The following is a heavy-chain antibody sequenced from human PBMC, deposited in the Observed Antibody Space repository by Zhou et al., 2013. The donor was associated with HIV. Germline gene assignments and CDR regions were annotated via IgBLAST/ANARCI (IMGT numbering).Heavy chain of an antibody. CDR3: ARDLLPTSSWTDYYYYGMDV. J-gene: IGHJ6*02. CDR2: IIPIFDTS. Sequence: QVQLVQSGAEVKKPGSSVKVSCKASGGTFSSYAISWVRQAPGQGLEWMGGIIPIFDTSHYAQKFQGRVTITTDESTSTAYMELSSLRSEDTAVYYCARDLLPTSSWTDYYYYGMDVWGQGTTVTVSS. CDR1: GGTFSSYA. D-gene: IGHD2-15*01. V-gene: IGHV1-69*05.